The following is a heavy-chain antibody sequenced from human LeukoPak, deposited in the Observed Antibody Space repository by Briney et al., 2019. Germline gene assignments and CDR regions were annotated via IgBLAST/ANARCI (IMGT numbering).Heavy chain of an antibody. Sequence: GGSLRLSCAASGFTFSSYAMSWVRQAPGKGLEWVSAISGSGGSTYYADSVKGRFTISRDNSKNTLYLQMNSLRAEDTAVYYCAKDSIVVVPAAPPGGYWGQGTLVTVSS. CDR1: GFTFSSYA. CDR2: ISGSGGST. V-gene: IGHV3-23*01. J-gene: IGHJ4*02. CDR3: AKDSIVVVPAAPPGGY. D-gene: IGHD2-2*01.